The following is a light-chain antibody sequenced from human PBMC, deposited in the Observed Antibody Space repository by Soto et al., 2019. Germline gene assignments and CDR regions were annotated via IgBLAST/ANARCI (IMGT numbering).Light chain of an antibody. CDR3: QQYNNWLPWP. V-gene: IGKV3-15*01. J-gene: IGKJ1*01. Sequence: TESPSTVSVCPGERANLSCSASQSVSSNLAWYQQKSGQAPRLLIDDASTRATGIPARFSGSGSGTEFTLTISSLQSEDFAVYYCQQYNNWLPWPFGQGTKV. CDR1: QSVSSN. CDR2: DAS.